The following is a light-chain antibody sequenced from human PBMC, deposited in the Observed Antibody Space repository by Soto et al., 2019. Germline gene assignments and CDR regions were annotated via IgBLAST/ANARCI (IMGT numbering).Light chain of an antibody. CDR1: SSNIGAGYD. CDR2: GNS. J-gene: IGLJ2*01. V-gene: IGLV1-40*01. CDR3: QSYDSSLSGFPVV. Sequence: QSVLTQPPSVSGAPGQRVTISCTGSSSNIGAGYDVHWYQQLPGTAPKLLIYGNSNRPSGVPDRFSGSKSGTSASLAITGLQAEYEADYYCQSYDSSLSGFPVVFGGGTKLTVL.